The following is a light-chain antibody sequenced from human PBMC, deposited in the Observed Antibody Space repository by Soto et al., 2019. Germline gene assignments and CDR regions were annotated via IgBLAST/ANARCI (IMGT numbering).Light chain of an antibody. J-gene: IGLJ2*01. Sequence: QSALTQPASVSGSPGQSITISCSGTSSDVGAHDFVSWYQHHPDKAPKVIIFEVTKRPSGVSDRFSGSKTGNTASLTISGLKAAAEADYYCNSYTLSKTVIFGGGTKLTVL. CDR1: SSDVGAHDF. CDR3: NSYTLSKTVI. V-gene: IGLV2-14*01. CDR2: EVT.